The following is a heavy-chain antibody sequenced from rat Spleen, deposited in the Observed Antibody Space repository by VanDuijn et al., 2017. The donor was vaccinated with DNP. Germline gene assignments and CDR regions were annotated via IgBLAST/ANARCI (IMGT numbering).Heavy chain of an antibody. V-gene: IGHV5-7*01. CDR3: ARHYYDGSYYFDY. CDR2: ISYDGGST. CDR1: GFTFSDYD. Sequence: EVKLVESGGGLVQPGRSLKLSCAASGFTFSDYDMAWVRQAPKKGLEWVAYISYDGGSTYYGDSVKGRFTISRDNAKSTLYLQMDSLRSEDTATYYCARHYYDGSYYFDYWGQGVMVTVSS. J-gene: IGHJ2*01. D-gene: IGHD1-12*02.